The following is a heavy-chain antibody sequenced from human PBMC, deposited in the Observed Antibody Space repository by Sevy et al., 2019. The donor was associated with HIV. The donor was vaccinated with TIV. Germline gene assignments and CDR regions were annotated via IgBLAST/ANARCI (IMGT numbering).Heavy chain of an antibody. V-gene: IGHV3-30*18. CDR3: TKESLRGTYIRGDFDH. CDR2: ISSDGLNR. J-gene: IGHJ4*02. Sequence: GGSLRLSCSAFGFTFQTFGMHWVRQSPGKGPEWLAVISSDGLNRNYADSVRGRFTISRDNSKNLLFLQMNSLIPNDTTVYFCTKESLRGTYIRGDFDHWGQGTLVTVSS. CDR1: GFTFQTFG. D-gene: IGHD3-10*02.